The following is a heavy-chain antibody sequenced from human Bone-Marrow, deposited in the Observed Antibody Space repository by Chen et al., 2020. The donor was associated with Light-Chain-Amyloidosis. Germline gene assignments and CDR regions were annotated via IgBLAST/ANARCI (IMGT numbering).Heavy chain of an antibody. CDR3: ARRRDGYNFDY. D-gene: IGHD5-12*01. J-gene: IGHJ4*02. Sequence: EVQLEQSGPEVKKPGESLKISCKGSGYTFPNYWIGWVREMPGNGLEWMVVIYPDDSDARYSPSFEGQVTISADKSITTAYLQWRSLKASDTAMYYCARRRDGYNFDYWGQGTLVTVSS. CDR1: GYTFPNYW. V-gene: IGHV5-51*01. CDR2: IYPDDSDA.